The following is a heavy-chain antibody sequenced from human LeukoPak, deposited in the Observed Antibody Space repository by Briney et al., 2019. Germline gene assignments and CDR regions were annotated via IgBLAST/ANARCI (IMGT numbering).Heavy chain of an antibody. CDR1: GSTFSSYA. J-gene: IGHJ4*02. Sequence: GGSLRLSCAASGSTFSSYAMSWVRQAPGKGLEWVSAISGSGGSTYYADSVKGRFTISRDNSKNTLYLQMNSLRAEDTAVYYCAKSPSDYDFWSGLYFDYWGQGTLVTVSS. V-gene: IGHV3-23*01. CDR3: AKSPSDYDFWSGLYFDY. CDR2: ISGSGGST. D-gene: IGHD3-3*01.